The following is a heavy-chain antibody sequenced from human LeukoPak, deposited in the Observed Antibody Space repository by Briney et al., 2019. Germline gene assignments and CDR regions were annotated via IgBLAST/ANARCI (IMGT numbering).Heavy chain of an antibody. V-gene: IGHV3-15*07. Sequence: GGSLRLSCAASGFTVSSTYMNWVRQAPGKGLEWVGRIKSKTDGGTTDYAAPVKGRFTISRDDSKNTLYLQMNSLKTEDTAVYYCTTDLPKGGSYGPLDYWGQGTLVTVSS. J-gene: IGHJ4*02. CDR3: TTDLPKGGSYGPLDY. CDR2: IKSKTDGGTT. CDR1: GFTVSSTY. D-gene: IGHD1-26*01.